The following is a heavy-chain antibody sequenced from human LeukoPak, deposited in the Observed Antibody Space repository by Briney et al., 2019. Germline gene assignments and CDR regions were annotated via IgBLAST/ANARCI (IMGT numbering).Heavy chain of an antibody. J-gene: IGHJ4*02. Sequence: GGSLRLSCAASGFTFSSYAMSWVRQAPGKGLEWVSAISGSGGSTYYADSVKGRFTISRDNSKNTLYLQMNSLRAEDTAVYYCAKRKARGYSYGYNLVVDYWGQGTLVTVSS. CDR3: AKRKARGYSYGYNLVVDY. CDR1: GFTFSSYA. CDR2: ISGSGGST. D-gene: IGHD5-18*01. V-gene: IGHV3-23*01.